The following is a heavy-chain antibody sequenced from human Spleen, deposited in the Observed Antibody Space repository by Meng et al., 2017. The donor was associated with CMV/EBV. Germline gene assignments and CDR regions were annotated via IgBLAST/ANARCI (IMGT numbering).Heavy chain of an antibody. J-gene: IGHJ4*02. Sequence: RSYDINWVRQAPGQGLEWMGWMNPNSGNTAYAQKFQGRVTITRNTSISTAYMELSSLRSEDTAVYFCARVGEKLWFGELSPREYYFDYWGQGTLVTVSS. D-gene: IGHD3-10*01. CDR3: ARVGEKLWFGELSPREYYFDY. V-gene: IGHV1-8*03. CDR2: MNPNSGNT. CDR1: RSYD.